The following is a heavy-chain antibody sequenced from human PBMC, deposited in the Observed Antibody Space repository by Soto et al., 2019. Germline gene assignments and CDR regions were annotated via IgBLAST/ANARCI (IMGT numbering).Heavy chain of an antibody. D-gene: IGHD3-9*01. CDR1: GGSISSGGYY. Sequence: SETLSLTCTVSGGSISSGGYYWSWIRQHPGKGLEWIGYIYYSGSTYYNPSLKSRVTISVDTSKNQFSLKLSSVTAADTAVYYCARACSYDILTGHYWFDPWGQGTLVTVSS. J-gene: IGHJ5*02. CDR2: IYYSGST. V-gene: IGHV4-31*03. CDR3: ARACSYDILTGHYWFDP.